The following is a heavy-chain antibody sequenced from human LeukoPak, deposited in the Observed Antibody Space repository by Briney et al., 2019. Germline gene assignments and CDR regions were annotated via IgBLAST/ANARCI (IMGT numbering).Heavy chain of an antibody. CDR3: ARRVGYCSGGSYYKWRESGYYYYGMDV. V-gene: IGHV3-7*01. J-gene: IGHJ6*02. Sequence: AGGSLRLSCAASGFTFSSYWMSWVRQAPGKGLEWVANIKQDGSEKYYVDSVKGRFTISRDNAKNSLYLQMNSLRAEDTAVYYCARRVGYCSGGSYYKWRESGYYYYGMDVWGQGTTVTVSS. D-gene: IGHD2-15*01. CDR2: IKQDGSEK. CDR1: GFTFSSYW.